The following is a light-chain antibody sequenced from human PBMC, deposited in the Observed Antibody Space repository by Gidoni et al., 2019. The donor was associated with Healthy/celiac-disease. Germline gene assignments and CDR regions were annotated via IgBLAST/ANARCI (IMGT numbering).Light chain of an antibody. CDR1: QSLTRY. J-gene: IGKJ4*01. CDR3: QQSYSTLLT. CDR2: AAS. Sequence: IQMTQSSSSLSASVGDRVPITCRASQSLTRYLNWYQQRPGKAPKLLSYAASSLQSGVPSRFSCSGSGTDFTLTISSLQPEDFATDYCQQSYSTLLTFGGGTKVESK. V-gene: IGKV1-39*01.